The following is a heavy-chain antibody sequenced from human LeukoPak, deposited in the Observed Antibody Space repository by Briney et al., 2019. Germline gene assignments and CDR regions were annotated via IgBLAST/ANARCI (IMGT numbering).Heavy chain of an antibody. CDR3: ARPYSTSWSSGWYFDL. V-gene: IGHV3-30-3*01. CDR1: GFTFSSYT. D-gene: IGHD2-2*01. CDR2: ISYDGSNQ. J-gene: IGHJ2*01. Sequence: GGSLRLSCAASGFTFSSYTMHWVRQAPGKGLEWLAIISYDGSNQYYGDSVKGRFTISRDNSKNTLYLQMSSLRPEDTAVYYCARPYSTSWSSGWYFDLWGRGTLVSVSS.